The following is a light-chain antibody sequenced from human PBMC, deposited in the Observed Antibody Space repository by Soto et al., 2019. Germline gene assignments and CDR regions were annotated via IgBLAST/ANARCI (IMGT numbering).Light chain of an antibody. CDR1: TGAVTSGHW. J-gene: IGLJ2*01. CDR2: VTH. Sequence: QAVVTQESSLTVSPGGTVTVTCGSSTGAVTSGHWPYWFQQRPGQAPRTLIYVTHIKHSCAPGRFSGSLLGSKAALTLSGAQPEDEADYYCCLSHGGVVVFGGGTTLTAL. V-gene: IGLV7-46*01. CDR3: CLSHGGVVV.